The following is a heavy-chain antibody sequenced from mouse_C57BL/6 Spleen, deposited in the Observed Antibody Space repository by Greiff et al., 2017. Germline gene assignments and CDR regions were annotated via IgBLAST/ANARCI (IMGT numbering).Heavy chain of an antibody. CDR1: GYTFTSYN. Sequence: LQESGAELVRPGASVKMSCKASGYTFTSYNMHWVKQTPRQGLEWIGAIYPGNGDTSYNQKFKGKATLTVDKSSSTAYMQLSSLTSEDSAVYFCAREGKLAMVKYYYYAMDYWGQGTSVTVSS. V-gene: IGHV1-12*01. CDR3: AREGKLAMVKYYYYAMDY. D-gene: IGHD2-1*01. CDR2: IYPGNGDT. J-gene: IGHJ4*01.